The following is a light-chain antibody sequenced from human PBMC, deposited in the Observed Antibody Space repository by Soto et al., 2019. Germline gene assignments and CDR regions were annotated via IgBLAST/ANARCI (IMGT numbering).Light chain of an antibody. CDR3: CSYAGSSTLV. CDR2: EGS. CDR1: SSDVGSYKF. Sequence: QSVLTQPASVSGSPGQSITISCTRTSSDVGSYKFVSWYQQHPGKAPKLMIYEGSKRPSGVSNRFSGSKSGNTASLTISGLQAEDEADYYCCSYAGSSTLVFGGGTKLTVL. J-gene: IGLJ2*01. V-gene: IGLV2-23*01.